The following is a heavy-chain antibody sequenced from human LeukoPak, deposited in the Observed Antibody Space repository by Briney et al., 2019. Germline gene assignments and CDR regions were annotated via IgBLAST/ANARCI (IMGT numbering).Heavy chain of an antibody. V-gene: IGHV4-61*01. CDR1: GGSVNTGNYY. CDR3: ARGGWYNDY. Sequence: PSETLSLTRTVSGGSVNTGNYYWSWIRQPPGKRLEWIGYIHNSGRTDYNPSLKSRVTISKDTSQNQFSLKLNSLTAADTAMYFCARGGWYNDYWRRGPLITVSS. D-gene: IGHD6-19*01. CDR2: IHNSGRT. J-gene: IGHJ4*02.